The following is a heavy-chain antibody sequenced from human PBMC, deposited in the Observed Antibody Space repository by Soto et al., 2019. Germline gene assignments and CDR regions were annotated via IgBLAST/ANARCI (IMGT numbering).Heavy chain of an antibody. CDR3: AKTSKTTILTVYDV. CDR2: TSGSGGTT. J-gene: IGHJ6*02. V-gene: IGHV3-23*01. CDR1: GFTFSDHG. D-gene: IGHD3-9*01. Sequence: WGSLRLSCEASGFTFSDHGMSWVRQAPGKGLEWVSVTSGSGGTTYYVDSVKGRFTISRDNSINTLYLQMNSLRVEDTAVYYCAKTSKTTILTVYDVWGQGTTVTVSS.